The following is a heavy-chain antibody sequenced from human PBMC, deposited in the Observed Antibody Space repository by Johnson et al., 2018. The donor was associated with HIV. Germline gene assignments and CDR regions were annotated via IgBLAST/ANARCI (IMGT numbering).Heavy chain of an antibody. V-gene: IGHV3-9*01. Sequence: VQLVESGGGLVQPGRSLRLSCAASGFTFDDYAMHWVRLAPGKGLEWVSGISWNSGSIDYADSVKGRFTISRDNAKDSLFLQMNTLRAEDTALYYCVKDREGSGWYEGVAFDIWGQGTMVTVSS. CDR1: GFTFDDYA. J-gene: IGHJ3*02. D-gene: IGHD6-19*01. CDR2: ISWNSGSI. CDR3: VKDREGSGWYEGVAFDI.